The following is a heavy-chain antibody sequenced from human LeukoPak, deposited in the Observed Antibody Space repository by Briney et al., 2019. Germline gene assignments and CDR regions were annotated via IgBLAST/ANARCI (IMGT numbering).Heavy chain of an antibody. J-gene: IGHJ4*02. CDR2: ISTYNGYT. CDR3: ARSGRGSGSYYPDY. Sequence: ASVKVSCKASGYIFTSYGISWVRQAPGQGLEWMGWISTYNGYTKYAEKVQDRVTMTTDTSTSTGHMELRSLRSDDTAVYYCARSGRGSGSYYPDYWGQGSLVTVSA. V-gene: IGHV1-18*01. CDR1: GYIFTSYG. D-gene: IGHD3-10*01.